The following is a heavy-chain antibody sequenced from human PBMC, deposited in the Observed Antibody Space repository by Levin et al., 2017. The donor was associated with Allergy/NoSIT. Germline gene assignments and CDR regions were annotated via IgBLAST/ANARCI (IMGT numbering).Heavy chain of an antibody. J-gene: IGHJ6*02. Sequence: GESLKISCAASGFTFSSYGMHWVRQAPGKGLEWVAVISYDGSNKYYADSVKGRFTISRDNSKNTLYLQMNSLRAEDTAVYYCAKDVATDYYYYYGMDVWGQGTTVTVSS. CDR2: ISYDGSNK. CDR3: AKDVATDYYYYYGMDV. D-gene: IGHD2-15*01. CDR1: GFTFSSYG. V-gene: IGHV3-30*18.